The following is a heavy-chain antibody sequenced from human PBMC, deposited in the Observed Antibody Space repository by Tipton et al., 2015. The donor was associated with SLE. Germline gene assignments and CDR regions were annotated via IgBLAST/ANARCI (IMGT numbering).Heavy chain of an antibody. V-gene: IGHV4-34*09. Sequence: TLSLTCAVFGGPITDFYWSWIRQPPGKGLEWIGQIYHTGTTYYNPSLKSRVTISVDTSKNQFSLRLSSATAADTAFYFCARGRFSSAWYRDEHFDSWGQGTLVTVSS. CDR2: IYHTGTT. D-gene: IGHD6-19*01. CDR1: GGPITDFY. J-gene: IGHJ4*02. CDR3: ARGRFSSAWYRDEHFDS.